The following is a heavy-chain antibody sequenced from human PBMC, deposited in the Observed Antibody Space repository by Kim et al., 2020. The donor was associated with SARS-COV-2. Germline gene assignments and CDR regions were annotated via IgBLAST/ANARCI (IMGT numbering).Heavy chain of an antibody. J-gene: IGHJ5*02. CDR3: ARSGLRFLEWSRPGWFDP. CDR2: IYYSGST. Sequence: SETLSLTCTVSGGSISSYYWSWIRQPPGKGLEWIGYIYYSGSTNYNPSLKSRVTISVDTSKNQFSLKLSSVTAADTAVYYCARSGLRFLEWSRPGWFDPWGQGTLVTVSS. CDR1: GGSISSYY. D-gene: IGHD3-3*01. V-gene: IGHV4-59*08.